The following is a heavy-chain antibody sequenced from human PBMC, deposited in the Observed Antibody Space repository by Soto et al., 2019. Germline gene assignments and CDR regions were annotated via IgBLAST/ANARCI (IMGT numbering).Heavy chain of an antibody. V-gene: IGHV1-69*05. D-gene: IGHD2-2*01. CDR2: IIPIFGTA. CDR3: AAHFVVVQAAIPSELVEQRYYYYYGMDV. J-gene: IGHJ6*02. Sequence: SVKVSCKASGGTFSSYAISWVRQAPGQGLEWMGGIIPIFGTANYAQKFQGRVTITTDESTSTAYMELSSLRSEDTAVYYWAAHFVVVQAAIPSELVEQRYYYYYGMDVWGQGTTVTVSS. CDR1: GGTFSSYA.